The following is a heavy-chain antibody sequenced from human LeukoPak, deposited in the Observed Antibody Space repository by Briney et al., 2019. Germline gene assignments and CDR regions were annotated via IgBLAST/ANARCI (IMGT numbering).Heavy chain of an antibody. Sequence: GGSLRLSCAASGFTFSSYAMSWVRQAPGKGLEWMGWISAYNGNTNYAQKLQGRVTMTTDTSTSTAYMELRSLRSDDTAVYYCAREGVWFGELSDYFDYWGQGTLVTVSS. D-gene: IGHD3-10*01. CDR2: ISAYNGNT. CDR3: AREGVWFGELSDYFDY. V-gene: IGHV1-18*01. CDR1: GFTFSSYA. J-gene: IGHJ4*02.